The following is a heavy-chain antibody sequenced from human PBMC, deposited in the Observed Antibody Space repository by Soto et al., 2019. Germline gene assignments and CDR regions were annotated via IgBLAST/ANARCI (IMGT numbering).Heavy chain of an antibody. V-gene: IGHV3-15*01. CDR1: GFTFSNAW. D-gene: IGHD1-26*01. CDR3: TTVAYSGSYLFDY. Sequence: GGSLRLSCAASGFTFSNAWMSWVRQAPGKGLEWVGRIKSKTDGGTTDYAAPVKGRFTISRDDSKNTLYLQMNSLKTEDTAVYYCTTVAYSGSYLFDYWGQGTLVTVSS. J-gene: IGHJ4*02. CDR2: IKSKTDGGTT.